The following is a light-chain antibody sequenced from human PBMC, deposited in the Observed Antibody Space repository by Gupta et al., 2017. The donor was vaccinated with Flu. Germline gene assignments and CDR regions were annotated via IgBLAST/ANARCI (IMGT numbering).Light chain of an antibody. J-gene: IGKJ1*01. CDR3: QQRDYRTWT. CDR2: GAS. CDR1: QYINNY. V-gene: IGKV1-39*01. Sequence: PSSLSASVGDRVIISCRASQYINNYLNWYQQKPGTAPKLLIYGASTLQRGVPSRFSGSGSGTDFTLVVSSLQPEDFATYYCQQRDYRTWTFGQGTKVEIE.